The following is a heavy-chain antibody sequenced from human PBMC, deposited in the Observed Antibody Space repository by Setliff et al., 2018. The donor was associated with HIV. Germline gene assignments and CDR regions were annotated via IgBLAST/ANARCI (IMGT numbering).Heavy chain of an antibody. D-gene: IGHD4-17*01. CDR1: GYTLTELS. CDR2: FDPEDGNT. J-gene: IGHJ6*03. CDR3: ASPGEMTTTWRGTYYYYYMDV. Sequence: ASVKVSCKVSGYTLTELSVHWVRQAPGKGLEWMGGFDPEDGNTNYAQKFQGRVTMTTDTSTSTAYMGLRSLRSDDTAVYYCASPGEMTTTWRGTYYYYYMDVWGKGTTVTVSS. V-gene: IGHV1-24*01.